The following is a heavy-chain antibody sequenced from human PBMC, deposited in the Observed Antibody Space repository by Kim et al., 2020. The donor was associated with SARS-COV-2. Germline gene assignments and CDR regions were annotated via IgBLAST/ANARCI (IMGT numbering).Heavy chain of an antibody. Sequence: SETLSLTCTVSGDSISISGYYWGWIRQPPGKGLEWIGSIFYSGTTYYNPSLKSRVTISVDTSKNHFSLQLTSVTATDAAVYYCARAASSWYRFDYWGQG. V-gene: IGHV4-39*02. CDR3: ARAASSWYRFDY. CDR2: IFYSGTT. J-gene: IGHJ4*02. D-gene: IGHD6-13*01. CDR1: GDSISISGYY.